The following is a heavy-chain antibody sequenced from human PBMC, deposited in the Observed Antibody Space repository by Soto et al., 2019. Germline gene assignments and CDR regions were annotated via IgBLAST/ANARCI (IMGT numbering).Heavy chain of an antibody. CDR1: GYTFTSYD. CDR3: ARAHRYCSSTSCYAGNWFDP. CDR2: MNPNSGNT. Sequence: QVQLVQSGAEVKKPGASVKVSCKASGYTFTSYDINWVRQATGQGLEWMGWMNPNSGNTGYAQKFQGRVTMTRNTSISTAYMELSSLRSEATAVYYCARAHRYCSSTSCYAGNWFDPWGQGTLVTVSS. V-gene: IGHV1-8*01. J-gene: IGHJ5*02. D-gene: IGHD2-2*01.